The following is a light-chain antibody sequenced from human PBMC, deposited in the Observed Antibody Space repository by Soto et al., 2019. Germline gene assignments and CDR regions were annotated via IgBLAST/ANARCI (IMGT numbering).Light chain of an antibody. CDR3: SSYAGGNNGV. J-gene: IGLJ3*02. Sequence: QSALTQPPSASGSPGQSVTISCTGASSDISGHNYVSWYQQHPGKAPKLMIYEVFKRPSWVPDRFSASKSGNTASLTVSGRQAEDEADYYCSSYAGGNNGVFGGGTKRTGL. V-gene: IGLV2-8*01. CDR2: EVF. CDR1: SSDISGHNY.